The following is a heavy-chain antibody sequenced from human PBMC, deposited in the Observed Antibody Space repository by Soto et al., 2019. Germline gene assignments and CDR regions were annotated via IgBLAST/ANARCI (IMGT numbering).Heavy chain of an antibody. CDR2: IYYSGST. D-gene: IGHD3-10*01. J-gene: IGHJ6*04. V-gene: IGHV4-39*01. CDR3: ARERYYYGSGSYHPLYCMDV. CDR1: GGSISSSPYY. Sequence: PSETLSLTCTVSGGSISSSPYYWGWIRQPPGKGLEWIGSIYYSGSTYYNPSLKSRVTISVDTSKNQFSLKLSSVTAADTAVYYCARERYYYGSGSYHPLYCMDVWGKATTLTVSS.